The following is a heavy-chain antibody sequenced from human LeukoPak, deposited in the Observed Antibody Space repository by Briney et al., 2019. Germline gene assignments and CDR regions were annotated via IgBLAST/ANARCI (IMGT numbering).Heavy chain of an antibody. V-gene: IGHV4-61*02. Sequence: SETLSLTCTVSGGSISSGSYYWSWIRQPAGKGLEGIGRIYTSGSTNYNPSLKSRVTISVDTSKNQFSLKLSSVTAADTAVYYCARELGYYYYYMDVWGKGTTVTVSS. CDR3: ARELGYYYYYMDV. D-gene: IGHD6-13*01. CDR2: IYTSGST. J-gene: IGHJ6*03. CDR1: GGSISSGSYY.